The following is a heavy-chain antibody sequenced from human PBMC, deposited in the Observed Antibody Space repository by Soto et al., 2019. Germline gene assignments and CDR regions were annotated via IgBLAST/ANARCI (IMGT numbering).Heavy chain of an antibody. J-gene: IGHJ4*02. CDR2: INYNSGSV. D-gene: IGHD6-13*01. V-gene: IGHV3-9*01. CDR3: AKDISLRGWVYLVVEY. Sequence: EVQLVESGGGWVQPGRSLRLSCAASGFTFDVYAMHWVRQAPGKGLEWVSGINYNSGSVGYADSVKGRFTISRDNAKNSLHLQMNSLRAEDTTVYYCAKDISLRGWVYLVVEYWGQGTLVTVSP. CDR1: GFTFDVYA.